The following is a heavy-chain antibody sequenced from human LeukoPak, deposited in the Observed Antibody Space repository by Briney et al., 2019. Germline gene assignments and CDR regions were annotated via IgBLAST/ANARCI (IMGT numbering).Heavy chain of an antibody. CDR1: GGSISSYY. CDR3: ARAPPKSYDFWSGYHPFDY. Sequence: PSETLSLTCTVSGGSISSYYWSWIRQPAGKGLEWIGRIYTSGSTNYNPSLKSRVTMSVDTSKNQFSLKLSSVTAADTAVYYCARAPPKSYDFWSGYHPFDYWGQGTLVTVSS. V-gene: IGHV4-4*07. J-gene: IGHJ4*02. D-gene: IGHD3-3*01. CDR2: IYTSGST.